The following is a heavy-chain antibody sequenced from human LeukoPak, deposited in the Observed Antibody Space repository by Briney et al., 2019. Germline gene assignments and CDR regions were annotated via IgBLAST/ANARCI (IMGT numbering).Heavy chain of an antibody. D-gene: IGHD1-26*01. CDR3: ARRVEWELRDAFDI. CDR1: GFTFSSYG. J-gene: IGHJ3*02. CDR2: ISYDGSNK. V-gene: IGHV3-30*03. Sequence: GGSLRLSCAASGFTFSSYGMSWVRQAPGKGLEWVAVISYDGSNKYYADSVKGRFTISRDNSKNTLYLQMNSLRAEDTALYYCARRVEWELRDAFDIWGQGTMVTVSS.